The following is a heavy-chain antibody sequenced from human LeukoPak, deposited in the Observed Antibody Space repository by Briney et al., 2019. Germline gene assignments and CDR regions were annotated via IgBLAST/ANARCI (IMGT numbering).Heavy chain of an antibody. CDR2: ISGSGGST. V-gene: IGHV3-23*01. CDR3: AKDLGDFTYYYGSGTYYSASDY. D-gene: IGHD3-10*01. Sequence: PGGSLRLSCAASGFTYSRYAMSWVRQAPGKGLEWVSAISGSGGSTYYAGSVKGRFTISRDYSKNTLYLQMNSLRAEDTAVYYCAKDLGDFTYYYGSGTYYSASDYWGQGTLVTVSS. CDR1: GFTYSRYA. J-gene: IGHJ4*02.